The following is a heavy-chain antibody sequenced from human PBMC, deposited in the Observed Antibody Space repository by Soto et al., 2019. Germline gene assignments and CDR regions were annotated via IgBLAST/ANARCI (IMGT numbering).Heavy chain of an antibody. D-gene: IGHD2-2*01. Sequence: GASVKVSCKASGYTFTSYYMHWVRQAPGQGLEWMGIINPSGGSTSYAQKFQGRVTMTRDTSTSTVYMELSSLRSEDTAVYYCARDPPVNKLVGLVVVPAAMYDHWGQGTLVTVSS. CDR1: GYTFTSYY. CDR2: INPSGGST. J-gene: IGHJ4*02. CDR3: ARDPPVNKLVGLVVVPAAMYDH. V-gene: IGHV1-46*01.